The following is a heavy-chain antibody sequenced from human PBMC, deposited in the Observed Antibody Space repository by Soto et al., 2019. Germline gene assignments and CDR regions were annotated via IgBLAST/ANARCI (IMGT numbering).Heavy chain of an antibody. D-gene: IGHD3-10*01. CDR2: IYHSGST. Sequence: SETLSLTCTVSGYSISSGYYWGWIRQPPGKGLEWIGSIYHSGSTYYNPSLKSRATISVDTSKNQFSLKLSSVTAADTAVYYCARILWFGELLSHYYFDYWGQGTLVTVSS. J-gene: IGHJ4*02. V-gene: IGHV4-38-2*02. CDR3: ARILWFGELLSHYYFDY. CDR1: GYSISSGYY.